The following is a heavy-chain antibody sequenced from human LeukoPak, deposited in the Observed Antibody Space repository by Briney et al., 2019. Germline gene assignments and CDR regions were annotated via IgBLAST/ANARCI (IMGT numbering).Heavy chain of an antibody. V-gene: IGHV1-46*01. CDR3: ARDVFVSRPSSGSTHVVVPAAPDY. D-gene: IGHD2-2*01. Sequence: GASVKVSCKASGYTFTSYYMHWVRQAPGQGLEWMGIINPSGGSTSYAQKFQGRVTMTRDTSTSTVYMELSSLRSEDTAVYYCARDVFVSRPSSGSTHVVVPAAPDYWGQGTLVTVSS. CDR1: GYTFTSYY. J-gene: IGHJ4*02. CDR2: INPSGGST.